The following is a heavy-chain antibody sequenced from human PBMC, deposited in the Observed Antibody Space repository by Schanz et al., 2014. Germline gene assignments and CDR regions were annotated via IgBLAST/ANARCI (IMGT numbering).Heavy chain of an antibody. CDR1: GFTFSSYT. CDR3: AKVAAAAAYLDS. V-gene: IGHV3-23*01. D-gene: IGHD6-13*01. Sequence: EVQLLESGGGLVRPGGSLRLSCAASGFTFSSYTMNWVRQAPGKGLEWVSAISGSGGSTVYADSVKGRFTISRDNARNALFLQMNSLSAEDTAVYYCAKVAAAAAYLDSWGLGTLVTVSS. CDR2: ISGSGGST. J-gene: IGHJ4*02.